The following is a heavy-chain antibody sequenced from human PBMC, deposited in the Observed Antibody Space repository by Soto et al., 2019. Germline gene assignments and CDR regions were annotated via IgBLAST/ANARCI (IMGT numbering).Heavy chain of an antibody. J-gene: IGHJ6*02. CDR3: ARDLNDYWSGPYNGAAEKYYGMDV. V-gene: IGHV1-18*01. Sequence: ASVKVSCKASGYTFTSYGISWVRQAPGQGLEWMGWISAYNGNTNYAQKLQGRVTMTTDTSTSTAYMELRSLRSDDTAVYYCARDLNDYWSGPYNGAAEKYYGMDVWGQGTTVTVSS. D-gene: IGHD3-3*01. CDR1: GYTFTSYG. CDR2: ISAYNGNT.